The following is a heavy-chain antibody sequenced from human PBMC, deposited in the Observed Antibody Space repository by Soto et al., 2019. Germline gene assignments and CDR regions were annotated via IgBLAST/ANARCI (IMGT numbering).Heavy chain of an antibody. V-gene: IGHV2-70*01. CDR3: ARHLTTVVTPDYYYYGMDV. CDR2: IDWDDDK. CDR1: GFSLSTSGMC. D-gene: IGHD4-17*01. J-gene: IGHJ6*02. Sequence: GPTLVNPTQTLTLTCTFSGFSLSTSGMCVSWIRQPPGKALEWLALIDWDDDKYYSTSLKTRLTISKDTSKNQVVLTMTNMDPVDTATYYCARHLTTVVTPDYYYYGMDVWGQGTTVTVSS.